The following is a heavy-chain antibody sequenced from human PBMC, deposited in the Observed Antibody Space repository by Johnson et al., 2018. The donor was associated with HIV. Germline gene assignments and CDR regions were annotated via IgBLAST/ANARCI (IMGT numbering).Heavy chain of an antibody. Sequence: VQLVESGGGLVQPGGSLRLSCAASGFTFDDYGMSWVRQAPGKGLEWVSGINWNGGSTGSGDSVKGRFTISRDNAKNSLYLQMNSLRAEDTAVYYCANARGFDYSTSFIVDDELDIWGQGTMVTVSS. D-gene: IGHD6-6*01. CDR3: ANARGFDYSTSFIVDDELDI. CDR2: INWNGGST. J-gene: IGHJ3*02. CDR1: GFTFDDYG. V-gene: IGHV3-20*04.